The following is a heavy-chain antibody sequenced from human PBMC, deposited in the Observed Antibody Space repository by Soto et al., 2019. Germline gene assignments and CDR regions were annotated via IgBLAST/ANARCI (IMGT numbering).Heavy chain of an antibody. J-gene: IGHJ5*02. CDR2: IIPILGIA. CDR1: GGTFSSYT. V-gene: IGHV1-69*02. CDR3: ASRLGYCSGGSCTNDWFDP. Sequence: VASVKVSCKASGGTFSSYTISWVRQAPGQGLEWMGRIIPILGIANYAQKFQGRVTITADKSTSTAYMELSSLRSEDTAVYYCASRLGYCSGGSCTNDWFDPWGQGTLVT. D-gene: IGHD2-15*01.